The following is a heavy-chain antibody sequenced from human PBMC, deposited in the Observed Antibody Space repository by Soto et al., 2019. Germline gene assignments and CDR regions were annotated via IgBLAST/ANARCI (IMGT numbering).Heavy chain of an antibody. D-gene: IGHD2-21*02. CDR2: LSAGGGST. CDR3: AKPHRATMVVTRYWYLGL. CDR1: RLTCDAFA. Sequence: GRSLSLSCAASRLTCDAFAMARVRQRPGDELECFSSLSAGGGSTYCNNSVRGRFTIPRDNSNGTLFLQMNHLRAEDTAVYFRAKPHRATMVVTRYWYLGLSGRGTLVTVFS. V-gene: IGHV3-23*01. J-gene: IGHJ2*01.